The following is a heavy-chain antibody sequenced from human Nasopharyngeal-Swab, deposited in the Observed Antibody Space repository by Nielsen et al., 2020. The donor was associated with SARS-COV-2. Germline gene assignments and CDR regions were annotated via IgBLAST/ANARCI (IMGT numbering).Heavy chain of an antibody. CDR1: GFTFSTYW. CDR2: INADGSTT. D-gene: IGHD1-7*01. V-gene: IGHV3-74*01. CDR3: ARAGNYYFEY. Sequence: GKSLKISCAASGFTFSTYWVHCVRQVPGVGLVWVSRINADGSTTDYADSVKGRFTISRDNAKNTLYLQMNSLRAEDTAVYYCARAGNYYFEYWGQGTLVTVSS. J-gene: IGHJ4*02.